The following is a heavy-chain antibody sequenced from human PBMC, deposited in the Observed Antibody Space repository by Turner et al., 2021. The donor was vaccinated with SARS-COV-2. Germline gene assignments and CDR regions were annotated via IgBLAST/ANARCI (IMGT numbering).Heavy chain of an antibody. J-gene: IGHJ5*02. Sequence: QVQLQESGPGLVKPSETLSLTCTVSGGSISSYYWSWIRQPPGKGLEWSGYIYYSGSTNYNPSLKSRVTISVDTSKNQFSLKLSSVTAADTAVYYCAREDYDFWSGYYRGWFDPWGQGTLVTVSS. D-gene: IGHD3-3*01. V-gene: IGHV4-59*01. CDR2: IYYSGST. CDR3: AREDYDFWSGYYRGWFDP. CDR1: GGSISSYY.